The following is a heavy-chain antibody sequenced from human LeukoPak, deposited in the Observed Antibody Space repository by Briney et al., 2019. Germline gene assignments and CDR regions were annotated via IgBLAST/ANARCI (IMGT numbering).Heavy chain of an antibody. V-gene: IGHV4-38-2*02. CDR2: IYHSGST. CDR1: GYSISSGYY. D-gene: IGHD3-3*01. Sequence: SETLSLTCTVSGYSISSGYYWGWIRQPPGKGLEWIGSIYHSGSTYYNPSLKSRVTIPVDTSKNQFSLKLSSVTAADTAVYYCARVLRVYDFWSGYYRWGSYYFDYWGQGTLVTVSS. CDR3: ARVLRVYDFWSGYYRWGSYYFDY. J-gene: IGHJ4*02.